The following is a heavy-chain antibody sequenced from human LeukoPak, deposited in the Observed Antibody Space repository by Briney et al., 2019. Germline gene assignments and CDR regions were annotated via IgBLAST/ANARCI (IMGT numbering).Heavy chain of an antibody. Sequence: SETLSLTCTVSGGSINYYYWMWIRQPPGKGLEWIGYIYYSGGTHYNPSLKSRVTMLVDTSKNQFSLKLTAVTAADTAVYYCAKDWAYLRYFDWLGLFDYWGQGTLVTVSS. V-gene: IGHV4-59*01. D-gene: IGHD3-9*01. CDR2: IYYSGGT. CDR3: AKDWAYLRYFDWLGLFDY. CDR1: GGSINYYY. J-gene: IGHJ4*02.